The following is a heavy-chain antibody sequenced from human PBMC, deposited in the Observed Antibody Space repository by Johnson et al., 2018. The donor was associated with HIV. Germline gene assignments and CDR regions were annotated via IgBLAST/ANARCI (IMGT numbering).Heavy chain of an antibody. CDR2: ISGSGGST. D-gene: IGHD5-12*01. Sequence: VQLVESGGGVVQPGGSLRLSCAASGFTFSSYAMTWVRQAPGKGLEWVSGISGSGGSTFYADSVRGRFTISRDNAKNSLYLQMNSLRAEDTAVYYCAPGVYSGYDGVDAFDIWGQGTMVTVSS. CDR1: GFTFSSYA. CDR3: APGVYSGYDGVDAFDI. J-gene: IGHJ3*02. V-gene: IGHV3-23*04.